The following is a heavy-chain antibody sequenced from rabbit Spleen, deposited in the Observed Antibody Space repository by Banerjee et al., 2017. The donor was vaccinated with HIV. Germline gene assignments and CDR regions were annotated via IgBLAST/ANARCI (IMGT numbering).Heavy chain of an antibody. CDR1: GFSFSSSYW. D-gene: IGHD7-1*01. V-gene: IGHV1S40*01. J-gene: IGHJ4*01. Sequence: QSLEESGGDLVKPGASLTLTCTASGFSFSSSYWIYWVRQVPGKGLEWIACIYGGSSGSTYYASWAKGRFTISKTSSTTVTLQMTSLTAADTATYFCGRATNYNGISGYMGYFTLWGQGTLVTVS. CDR2: IYGGSSGST. CDR3: GRATNYNGISGYMGYFTL.